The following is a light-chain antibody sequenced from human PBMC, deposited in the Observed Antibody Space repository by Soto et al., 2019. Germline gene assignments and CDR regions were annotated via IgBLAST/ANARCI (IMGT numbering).Light chain of an antibody. CDR3: LKYGSSPGWT. Sequence: DIVLTQSAGTLSLSAGERATLSCGASQTVDSNFLAWYQQKPGQAPRLLIYAASTRATGIPDRFSGSGSGTDFTLTIGRLDPEDFAVYYCLKYGSSPGWTFGPGTKVDIK. CDR2: AAS. V-gene: IGKV3-20*01. J-gene: IGKJ1*01. CDR1: QTVDSNF.